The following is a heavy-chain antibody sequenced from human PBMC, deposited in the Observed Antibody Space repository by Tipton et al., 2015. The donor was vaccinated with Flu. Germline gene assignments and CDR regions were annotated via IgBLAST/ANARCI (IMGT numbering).Heavy chain of an antibody. CDR2: IYPSGTT. D-gene: IGHD3-10*02. J-gene: IGHJ4*02. CDR3: ARLSYYDVDLKNFYFDY. Sequence: GLVKPSETLSLTCTVSGGSISSYYWSWIRQPPGKGLELIGSIYPSGTTYYNPSLKSRVTISVDTSKSQFSLKLRSVTAADTAVYYCARLSYYDVDLKNFYFDYWGQGALVTVSS. CDR1: GGSISSYY. V-gene: IGHV4-59*05.